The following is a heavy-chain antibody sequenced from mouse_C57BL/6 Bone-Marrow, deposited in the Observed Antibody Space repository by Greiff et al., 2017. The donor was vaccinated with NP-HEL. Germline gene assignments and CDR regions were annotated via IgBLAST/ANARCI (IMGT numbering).Heavy chain of an antibody. V-gene: IGHV1-81*01. CDR2: IYPRSGNT. CDR1: GYTFTSYG. Sequence: QVQLKESGAELARPGASVKLSCKASGYTFTSYGISWVKQRTGQGLEWIGEIYPRSGNTYYNEKFKGKATLTADKSSSTAYRELRSLTSEDSAVYFWARGEDPYYYGRRLPWFAYWGQGTLVTVSA. J-gene: IGHJ3*01. D-gene: IGHD1-1*01. CDR3: ARGEDPYYYGRRLPWFAY.